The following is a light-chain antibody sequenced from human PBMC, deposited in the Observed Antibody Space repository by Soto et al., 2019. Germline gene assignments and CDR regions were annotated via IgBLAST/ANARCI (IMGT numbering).Light chain of an antibody. V-gene: IGKV1-17*01. Sequence: DIQMTQSPSSLSASVGDRVTITCRASQGIRKDLGWYQQKPGQAPKRLTYAVSSLHSGVPSRFSGSASGTEITLTISSPQPEDSATYYCLQSNSFPLTFGGGTKVEIK. CDR1: QGIRKD. CDR3: LQSNSFPLT. J-gene: IGKJ4*01. CDR2: AVS.